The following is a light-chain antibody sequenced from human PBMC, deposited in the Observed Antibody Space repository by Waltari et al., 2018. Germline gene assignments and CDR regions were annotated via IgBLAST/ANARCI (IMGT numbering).Light chain of an antibody. CDR3: QSYESSLSHSV. V-gene: IGLV1-40*01. CDR2: ANN. J-gene: IGLJ1*01. Sequence: QSVLTQPPSVSGAPGPLVTISCTGSNSNIGPGYDVHWYQQLPTKAPKLLISANNNRPAGVPDRFSGSRSGPSASLAITGLQAEDEADYYCQSYESSLSHSVFGTGTKVSVL. CDR1: NSNIGPGYD.